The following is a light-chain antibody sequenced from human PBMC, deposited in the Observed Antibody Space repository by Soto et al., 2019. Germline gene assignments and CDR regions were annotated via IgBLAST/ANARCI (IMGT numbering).Light chain of an antibody. CDR2: GAS. V-gene: IGKV3-15*01. J-gene: IGKJ1*01. CDR3: QHYSNWPPWT. CDR1: QSVSTN. Sequence: DIVMTQSPATLSVSPGERATLSCKASQSVSTNLAWYQQEPGQPPRLLIYGASTTATGIPARFSGSGSGTDFTLTINNLQSEDFAVYYCQHYSNWPPWTFGQGTKIEIK.